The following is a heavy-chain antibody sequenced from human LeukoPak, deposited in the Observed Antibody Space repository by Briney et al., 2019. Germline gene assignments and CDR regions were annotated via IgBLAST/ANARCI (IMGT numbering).Heavy chain of an antibody. D-gene: IGHD1-1*01. J-gene: IGHJ3*02. CDR1: GGSISSYY. V-gene: IGHV4-59*01. CDR2: IYYSGST. CDR3: AREMWNDERTFDI. Sequence: PSETLSLTCTVSGGSISSYYWSWIRQPPGKGLEWIGYIYYSGSTNYNPSLKSRVTISVDTSKNQFSLKLSSVTAADTAVYYCAREMWNDERTFDIWGQGTMVTVSS.